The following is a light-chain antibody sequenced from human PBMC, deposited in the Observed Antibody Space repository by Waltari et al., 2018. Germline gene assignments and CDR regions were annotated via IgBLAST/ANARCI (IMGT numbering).Light chain of an antibody. CDR2: LDS. V-gene: IGLV3-21*02. Sequence: SSVLTQAPSVSVAPGQTATVTCGGDNIGGRSVHWYQQRPGRAPVLVVYLDSDRPSGIPDRFSGSKSGNAATLTFSRVEAGDEADYYCHVWDGKTVMFGGGTKLTVL. CDR3: HVWDGKTVM. J-gene: IGLJ3*02. CDR1: NIGGRS.